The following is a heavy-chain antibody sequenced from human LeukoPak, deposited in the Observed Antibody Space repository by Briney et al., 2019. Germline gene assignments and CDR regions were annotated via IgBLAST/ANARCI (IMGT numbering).Heavy chain of an antibody. CDR2: IYQSGST. Sequence: SETLSLTCTVSGGSISSGGYYWSCIRQPPGKGLECIGYIYQSGSTYYTPSLESRVTISVDRSKNQFSLRLSSVTAADTAVYYRARERVGASRHFDYWGQGTLVTVSS. V-gene: IGHV4-30-2*01. J-gene: IGHJ4*02. D-gene: IGHD1-26*01. CDR1: GGSISSGGYY. CDR3: ARERVGASRHFDY.